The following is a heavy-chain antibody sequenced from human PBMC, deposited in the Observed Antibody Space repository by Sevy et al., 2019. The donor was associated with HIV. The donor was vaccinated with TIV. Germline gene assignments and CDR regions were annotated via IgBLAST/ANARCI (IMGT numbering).Heavy chain of an antibody. CDR3: VKDVSDGYNYFLDF. J-gene: IGHJ4*02. Sequence: GGSLRLSCAASGISFSTYGMHWVRQAPGKGLEWVAILSFDGNEKYYADSVKGRFTISRDNSKNTLYLQMNSLRPEDTAMYYCVKDVSDGYNYFLDFWGQGALVTVSS. V-gene: IGHV3-30*18. CDR1: GISFSTYG. D-gene: IGHD5-12*01. CDR2: LSFDGNEK.